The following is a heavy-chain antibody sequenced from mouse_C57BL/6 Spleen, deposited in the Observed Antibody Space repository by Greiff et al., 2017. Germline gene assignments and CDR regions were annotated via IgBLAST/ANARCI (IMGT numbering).Heavy chain of an antibody. CDR2: ISDGGSYT. J-gene: IGHJ2*01. D-gene: IGHD4-1*01. Sequence: DVMLVESGGGLVKPGGSLKLSCAASGFTFSSYAMSWVRQTPEKRLEWVATISDGGSYTYYPDNVKGRFTISRDNAKNNLYLQMSHLKSEDTAMYYCARVLTGALFDYWGQGTTLTVSS. CDR3: ARVLTGALFDY. CDR1: GFTFSSYA. V-gene: IGHV5-4*03.